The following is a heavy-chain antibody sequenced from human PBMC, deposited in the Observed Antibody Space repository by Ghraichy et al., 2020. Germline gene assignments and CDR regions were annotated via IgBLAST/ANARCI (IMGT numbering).Heavy chain of an antibody. V-gene: IGHV4-30-2*01. CDR1: GGSISSGGYS. Sequence: SETLSRTCAVSGGSISSGGYSWSWIRQPPGKGLEWIGYIYHSGSTYYNPSLKSRVTISVDRSKNQFSLKLSSVTAADTAVYYCARAVGGIAAAGRSNWFDPWGQGTLVTVSS. D-gene: IGHD6-13*01. J-gene: IGHJ5*02. CDR3: ARAVGGIAAAGRSNWFDP. CDR2: IYHSGST.